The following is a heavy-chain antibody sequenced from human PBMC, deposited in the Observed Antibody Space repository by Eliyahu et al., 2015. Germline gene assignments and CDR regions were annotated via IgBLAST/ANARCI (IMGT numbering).Heavy chain of an antibody. Sequence: QVQLQESGPGLVKPSETLSLTCTVSGGSISSYYWSWIRQPPGKGLEWIGYIYYSGSTNYNPSLKSRVTISVDTSKNQFSLKLSSVTAADTAVYYCARDTYLGGSYYYGMDVLGQGTTVTVSS. J-gene: IGHJ6*02. V-gene: IGHV4-59*01. CDR2: IYYSGST. CDR3: ARDTYLGGSYYYGMDV. CDR1: GGSISSYY. D-gene: IGHD7-27*01.